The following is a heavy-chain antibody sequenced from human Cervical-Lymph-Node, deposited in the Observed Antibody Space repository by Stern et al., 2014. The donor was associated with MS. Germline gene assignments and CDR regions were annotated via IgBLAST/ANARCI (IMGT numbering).Heavy chain of an antibody. J-gene: IGHJ4*01. CDR2: ISPNSGGT. V-gene: IGHV1-2*06. Sequence: QVQLVQSWAEVKKPGASVKVSCKASGYTFTGYYIHLVRQAPGQGLEWMGRISPNSGGTDYAQKFQGRVTMTRDTSISTAYLELSSFRSDDTAVYYCARDRHRYCSGGTCFPLDYWGQGTLVTVSS. D-gene: IGHD2-15*01. CDR3: ARDRHRYCSGGTCFPLDY. CDR1: GYTFTGYY.